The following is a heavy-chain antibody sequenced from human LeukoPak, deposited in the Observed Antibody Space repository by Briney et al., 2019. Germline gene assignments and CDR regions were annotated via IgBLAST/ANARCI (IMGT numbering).Heavy chain of an antibody. CDR3: ARENQLGWELPTRHFDY. J-gene: IGHJ4*02. Sequence: GGSLRLSCAASGFTFSSYEMNWVRQAPGKGLEWVSYISSSGSTIYYADSVKGRFTISRDNAKNSLYLQMNSLRAEDTAVYYCARENQLGWELPTRHFDYWGQGTLVTVSS. CDR2: ISSSGSTI. D-gene: IGHD1-26*01. CDR1: GFTFSSYE. V-gene: IGHV3-48*03.